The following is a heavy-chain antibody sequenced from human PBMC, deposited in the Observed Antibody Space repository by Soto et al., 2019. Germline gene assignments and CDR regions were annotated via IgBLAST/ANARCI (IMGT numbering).Heavy chain of an antibody. CDR2: MSSSSGTI. Sequence: GSLRLSCAASGFTLRSYSMNWVRQAPGKGLEWVSYMSSSSGTIYYADSVKGRFTISRDNAKNSLYLEMNSLRAEDTAVYFCAIDNGGDWGVGAFDIWGQGTMVPVSS. CDR1: GFTLRSYS. J-gene: IGHJ3*02. V-gene: IGHV3-48*01. CDR3: AIDNGGDWGVGAFDI. D-gene: IGHD2-21*02.